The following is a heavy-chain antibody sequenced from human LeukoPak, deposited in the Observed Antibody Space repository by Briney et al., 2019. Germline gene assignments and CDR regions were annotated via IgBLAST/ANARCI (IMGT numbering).Heavy chain of an antibody. CDR3: ARAGDWNDLPY. V-gene: IGHV4-59*01. CDR2: IFYTGST. Sequence: ASETLSLTRSVSGGSINNFYWSWIRQSPGKGLEYIGYIFYTGSTNYNPSLKGRVSISVDTSRNQFSLRLNPVTAADTAVYYCARAGDWNDLPYWGQGILVIVSS. D-gene: IGHD1-1*01. CDR1: GGSINNFY. J-gene: IGHJ4*02.